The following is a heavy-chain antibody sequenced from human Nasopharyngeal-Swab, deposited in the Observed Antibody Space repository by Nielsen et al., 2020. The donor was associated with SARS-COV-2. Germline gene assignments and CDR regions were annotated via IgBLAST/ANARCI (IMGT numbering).Heavy chain of an antibody. V-gene: IGHV3-23*01. D-gene: IGHD3-9*01. CDR3: AKAGRDISSTNDFDL. Sequence: GGSLRLSCAASGFTFTPFSMNWVRQAPGQGLEWVAGISNNGDTTYYADSVEGRFTISRDNSKNKMFLQMNNLRTDETAVYYCAKAGRDISSTNDFDLWGQGTLVTVSS. J-gene: IGHJ3*01. CDR1: GFTFTPFS. CDR2: ISNNGDTT.